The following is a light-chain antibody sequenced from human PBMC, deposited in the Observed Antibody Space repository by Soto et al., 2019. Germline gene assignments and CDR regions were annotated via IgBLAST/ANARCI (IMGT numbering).Light chain of an antibody. CDR1: QSVNNF. CDR3: QHYDSLPIT. Sequence: EIVMTQSPATLSLSPGERATLSCRASQSVNNFLAWYQQRPGQAPRLLIYDASNRATGIPARFSGSGSGTEFTLTISRLEPEDFAVFYCQHYDSLPITFGQGTRLEI. CDR2: DAS. V-gene: IGKV3D-15*01. J-gene: IGKJ5*01.